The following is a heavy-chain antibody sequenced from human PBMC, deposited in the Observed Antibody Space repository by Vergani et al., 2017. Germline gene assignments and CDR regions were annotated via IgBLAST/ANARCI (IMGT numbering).Heavy chain of an antibody. V-gene: IGHV3-23*01. Sequence: EVQLLESGGDLVQPGGSLRLSCAASGFTFIMHAMSWVRQAPGKGLEWVSTLSASDRRTHYADSVQGRFTISRDNSKNTLYLQMNSLRAEDTAVYYCAKDVLLRSSVHMDVWGKGTTVTVSS. CDR3: AKDVLLRSSVHMDV. CDR2: LSASDRRT. J-gene: IGHJ6*03. D-gene: IGHD2-2*01. CDR1: GFTFIMHA.